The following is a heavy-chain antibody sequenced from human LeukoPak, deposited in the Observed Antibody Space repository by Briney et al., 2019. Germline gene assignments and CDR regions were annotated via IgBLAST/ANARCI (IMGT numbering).Heavy chain of an antibody. CDR2: ISHDGSVQ. J-gene: IGHJ4*02. V-gene: IGHV3-30*18. Sequence: GRSLRLSCAASGFTFSDYGMQWVRQAPGKGLDWVAVISHDGSVQHYAESVKGRFTISRDNSKNTLYLQMNSLRPEDTAVYYCAKDGTPRAATILDYWGQGTLVTVSS. CDR3: AKDGTPRAATILDY. CDR1: GFTFSDYG. D-gene: IGHD5-24*01.